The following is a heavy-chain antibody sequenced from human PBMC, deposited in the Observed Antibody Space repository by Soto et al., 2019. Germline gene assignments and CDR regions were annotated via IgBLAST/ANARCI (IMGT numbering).Heavy chain of an antibody. Sequence: ASVKVSCKASGYSFTGYYMHWMRRAPGQGLEWMGWIDPDSGDTKHAQKFQGRVTMTRDTSISTAYMELSSLRSDDTAVYYCARAGGPVDYSDYVGTHYFDYWGQGALVTVYS. V-gene: IGHV1-2*02. J-gene: IGHJ4*02. CDR2: IDPDSGDT. CDR1: GYSFTGYY. CDR3: ARAGGPVDYSDYVGTHYFDY. D-gene: IGHD4-17*01.